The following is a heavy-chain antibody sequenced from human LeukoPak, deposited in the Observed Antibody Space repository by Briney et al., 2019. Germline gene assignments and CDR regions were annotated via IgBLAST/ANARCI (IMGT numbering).Heavy chain of an antibody. V-gene: IGHV3-21*01. J-gene: IGHJ1*01. D-gene: IGHD2-15*01. CDR2: ISSSSSYI. CDR3: AREGYCSGGSCRPFQH. Sequence: GGSLRLSCAASGFTFSSYSMNWVGQAPGKGLEWVSSISSSSSYIYYADSVKGRFTISRDNAKNSLYLQMNSLRAEDTAVYYCAREGYCSGGSCRPFQHWGQGTLVTVSS. CDR1: GFTFSSYS.